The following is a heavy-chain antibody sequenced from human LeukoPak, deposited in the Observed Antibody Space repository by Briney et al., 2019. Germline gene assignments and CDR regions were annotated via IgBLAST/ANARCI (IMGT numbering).Heavy chain of an antibody. V-gene: IGHV3-23*01. J-gene: IGHJ4*02. CDR2: ISGSGGST. D-gene: IGHD3-9*01. Sequence: GGSLRLSCAASGFSFSDYYMSWIRQAPGKGLEWGSAISGSGGSTYYADSVKGRFTISRDNSKNTLYLQVNSLRAEDTAVYYCAKDLVLRYFDWLFNSFDYWGQGTLVTVSS. CDR3: AKDLVLRYFDWLFNSFDY. CDR1: GFSFSDYY.